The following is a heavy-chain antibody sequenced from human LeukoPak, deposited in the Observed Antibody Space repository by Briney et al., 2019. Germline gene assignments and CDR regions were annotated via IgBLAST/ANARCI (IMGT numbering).Heavy chain of an antibody. J-gene: IGHJ1*01. V-gene: IGHV4-39*07. CDR3: ATPDYGGDSGGEYFQH. CDR1: GGSISSSYYY. CDR2: IYYSGST. Sequence: PSETLSLTCTVSGGSISSSYYYWGWIRQPPGKGLEWIGTIYYSGSTYYNPSLKSRVTISVDTSKNQFSLKLSSVTAADTAVYYCATPDYGGDSGGEYFQHWGQGTLVTVSS. D-gene: IGHD4-23*01.